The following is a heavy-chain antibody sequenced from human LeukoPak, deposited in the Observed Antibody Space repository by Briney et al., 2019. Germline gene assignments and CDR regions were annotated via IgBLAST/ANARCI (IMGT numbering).Heavy chain of an antibody. D-gene: IGHD6-19*01. CDR1: GYSFTSYW. V-gene: IGHV5-51*01. CDR2: IYPCDTDT. J-gene: IGHJ6*03. Sequence: GESLNISCKCSGYSFTSYWIGWVRQMPGKGLELMGIIYPCDTDTRDSPSFQGQVTISADKSISTAYLQWSSLKASDTAMYYCARHPGYSSGWSYYYYYYMDVWGKGTTVTVSS. CDR3: ARHPGYSSGWSYYYYYYMDV.